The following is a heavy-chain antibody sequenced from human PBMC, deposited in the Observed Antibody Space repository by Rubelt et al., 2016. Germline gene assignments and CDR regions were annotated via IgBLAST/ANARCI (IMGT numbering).Heavy chain of an antibody. CDR1: GGSFSGYY. J-gene: IGHJ5*02. Sequence: QVQLQQWGAGLLKPSETLSLTCAVYGGSFSGYYWSWIRQPPGKGLEWIGEINHSGSTNYNPSLKGRVPISVDTSKNQVALKLRSVTAADTAVYYCARAASSNWFDPWGQGTLVTVSS. V-gene: IGHV4-34*01. CDR3: ARAASSNWFDP. CDR2: INHSGST. D-gene: IGHD6-25*01.